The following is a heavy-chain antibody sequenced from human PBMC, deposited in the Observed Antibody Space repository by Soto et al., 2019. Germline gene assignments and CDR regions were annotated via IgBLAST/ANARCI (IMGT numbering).Heavy chain of an antibody. D-gene: IGHD5-12*01. V-gene: IGHV4-39*01. Sequence: SETLSLTCTVSGGSISSSSYYWGWIRQPPGKGLEWIGSIYYSGSTYYNPSLKSRVTISVDTSKNQFSLKLSSVTAADTAVYYCARHIVATTYYYYYYMDVWGKGTTVTSP. CDR1: GGSISSSSYY. CDR3: ARHIVATTYYYYYYMDV. J-gene: IGHJ6*03. CDR2: IYYSGST.